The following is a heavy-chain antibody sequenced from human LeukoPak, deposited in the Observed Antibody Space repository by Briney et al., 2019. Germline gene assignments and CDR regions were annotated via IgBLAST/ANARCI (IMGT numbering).Heavy chain of an antibody. D-gene: IGHD3-22*01. V-gene: IGHV1-24*01. J-gene: IGHJ3*02. CDR2: FDPEDGET. Sequence: ASVKVSCKVSGYTLTELSMHWVRQAPGKGLEWMGGFDPEDGETIYAQKFQGRVTMTEDTSTDTAYMELSSLRSEDTAVYYCAADRYYDSSGYYYDAFDIRGQGTMVTVSS. CDR1: GYTLTELS. CDR3: AADRYYDSSGYYYDAFDI.